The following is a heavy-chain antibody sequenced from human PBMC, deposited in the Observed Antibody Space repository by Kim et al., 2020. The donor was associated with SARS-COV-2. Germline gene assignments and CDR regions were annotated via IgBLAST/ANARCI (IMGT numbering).Heavy chain of an antibody. J-gene: IGHJ4*02. V-gene: IGHV3-33*05. CDR3: AKESRGGAIDY. D-gene: IGHD3-16*01. CDR2: ISYDGSNK. CDR1: GFTFSTYG. Sequence: GGSLRLSCAASGFTFSTYGMYWVRQAPGKGLEWVAIISYDGSNKYHADSVKGRFTISRDNSKTLYLQMNSLRAEDTAVYYCAKESRGGAIDYWGQGTLVTVSS.